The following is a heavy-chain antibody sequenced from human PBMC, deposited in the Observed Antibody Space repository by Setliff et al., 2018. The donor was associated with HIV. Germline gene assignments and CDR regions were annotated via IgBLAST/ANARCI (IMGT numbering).Heavy chain of an antibody. CDR1: GGSINSYY. V-gene: IGHV4-59*08. D-gene: IGHD5-12*01. CDR3: ARQMPIPGIAITPVDY. J-gene: IGHJ4*02. Sequence: SETLSLPCTVPGGSINSYYWSWIRQPPGKGLEWMGYVFYTGFAAYNPSLKSRLTISVDTSKSQFSLTLTSVTAADTAVYYCARQMPIPGIAITPVDYWGQGALVTVSS. CDR2: VFYTGFA.